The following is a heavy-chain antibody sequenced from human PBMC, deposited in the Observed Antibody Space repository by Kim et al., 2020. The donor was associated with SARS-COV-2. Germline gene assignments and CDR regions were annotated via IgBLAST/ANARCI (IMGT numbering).Heavy chain of an antibody. Sequence: RFTISRENAKNSLYLQMNSLRAEDTAVYYCARLATSPSPYYYDKEGWFDPWGQGTLVTVSS. V-gene: IGHV3-11*06. J-gene: IGHJ5*02. D-gene: IGHD3-22*01. CDR3: ARLATSPSPYYYDKEGWFDP.